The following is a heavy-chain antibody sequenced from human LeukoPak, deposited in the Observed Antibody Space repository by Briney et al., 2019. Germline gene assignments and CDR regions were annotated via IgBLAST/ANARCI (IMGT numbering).Heavy chain of an antibody. J-gene: IGHJ4*02. CDR1: GFTFSDYD. V-gene: IGHV3-21*01. D-gene: IGHD3-16*01. Sequence: PGGSLRLSCSASGFTFSDYDMKWVRQAPRKGLEWVSSISGLSSYTYYGESVKGRFSISRDNAKNSLYLQMNSLGAEDTATYYCGRAFPPLRTSSAGDLWGQGILVTVSS. CDR3: GRAFPPLRTSSAGDL. CDR2: ISGLSSYT.